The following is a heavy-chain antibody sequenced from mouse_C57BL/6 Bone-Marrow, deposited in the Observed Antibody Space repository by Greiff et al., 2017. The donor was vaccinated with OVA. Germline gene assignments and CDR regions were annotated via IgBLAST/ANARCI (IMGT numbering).Heavy chain of an antibody. Sequence: EVQLVESGGGLVKPGGSLKLSCAASGFTFSDYGMHWVRQAPEKGLEWVAYISSGSSTIYYAETVKGRFTISRDNAKNTLFLQMTSLRSEDTATYYGARPLYYYGSSYVDYWGQGTTLTVSS. D-gene: IGHD1-1*01. CDR1: GFTFSDYG. J-gene: IGHJ2*01. CDR2: ISSGSSTI. V-gene: IGHV5-17*01. CDR3: ARPLYYYGSSYVDY.